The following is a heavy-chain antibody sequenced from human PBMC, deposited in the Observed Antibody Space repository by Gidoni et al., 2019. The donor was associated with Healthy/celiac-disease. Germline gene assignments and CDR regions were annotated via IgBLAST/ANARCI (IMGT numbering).Heavy chain of an antibody. CDR2: IIPILGIA. CDR3: ARVISVAGTAYYFDY. D-gene: IGHD6-19*01. J-gene: IGHJ4*02. CDR1: GGTFSSYA. V-gene: IGHV1-69*09. Sequence: QVQLVQSGAEVKKPGSSVKVSCKASGGTFSSYAISWVRQAPGQGLEWMGRIIPILGIANYAQKFQGRVTITADKSTSTAYMELSSLRSEDTAVYYCARVISVAGTAYYFDYWGQGTLVTVSS.